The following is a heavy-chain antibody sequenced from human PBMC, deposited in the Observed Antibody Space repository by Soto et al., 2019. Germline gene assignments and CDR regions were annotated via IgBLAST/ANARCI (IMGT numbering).Heavy chain of an antibody. D-gene: IGHD6-19*01. J-gene: IGHJ4*02. Sequence: ASVKVSCKASGGNFSGYAISCVRQAPGKGLEWMGGFDPEDGETIYAQKFQGRVTMTEDTSTDTAYMELSSLRSEDTAVYYCATPPPSRARGSGWYFDYWGQGTLVT. CDR1: GGNFSGYA. V-gene: IGHV1-24*01. CDR2: FDPEDGET. CDR3: ATPPPSRARGSGWYFDY.